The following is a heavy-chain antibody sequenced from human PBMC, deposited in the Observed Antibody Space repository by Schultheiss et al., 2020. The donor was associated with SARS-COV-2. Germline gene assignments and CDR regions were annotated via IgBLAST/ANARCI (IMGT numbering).Heavy chain of an antibody. CDR3: ARGGPGEGSTGAIGDY. CDR1: GGSIRSSTYY. V-gene: IGHV4-39*07. D-gene: IGHD3-10*01. CDR2: IYYSGST. J-gene: IGHJ4*02. Sequence: SETLSLTCTVSGGSIRSSTYYWGWIRQPPGKGLEWIGSIYYSGSTNYNPSLKSRVTISVDTSKNQFSLKLSSVTAADTAVYYCARGGPGEGSTGAIGDYWGQGTLVTVSS.